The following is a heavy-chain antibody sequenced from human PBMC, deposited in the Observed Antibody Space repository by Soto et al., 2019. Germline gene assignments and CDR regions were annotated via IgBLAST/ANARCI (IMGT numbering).Heavy chain of an antibody. Sequence: QVLLQESGPGLVQPSGTLSLSCTVSGVSISSNYYWGWVRQSPGKGLEWLGDISHIGSVNYSPSLMSRVTISMYRSENQFSLKLNSVTSAHTAVYYCVRSFGWYAIDYWGQGTLVIVSS. CDR3: VRSFGWYAIDY. CDR2: ISHIGSV. D-gene: IGHD6-19*01. J-gene: IGHJ4*02. V-gene: IGHV4-4*02. CDR1: GVSISSNYY.